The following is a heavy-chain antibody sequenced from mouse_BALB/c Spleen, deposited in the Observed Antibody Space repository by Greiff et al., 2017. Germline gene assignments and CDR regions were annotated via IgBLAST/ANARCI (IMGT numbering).Heavy chain of an antibody. CDR1: GYSFTSYW. CDR2: IYPGNSDT. CDR3: TRFDYYGYED. V-gene: IGHV1-5*01. Sequence: VHVKQSGTVLARPGASVKMSCKASGYSFTSYWMHWVKQRPGQGLEWIGAIYPGNSDTSYNQKFKGKAKLTAVTSASTAYMELSSLTNEDSAVYYCTRFDYYGYEDWGQGTLVTVSA. D-gene: IGHD1-2*01. J-gene: IGHJ3*01.